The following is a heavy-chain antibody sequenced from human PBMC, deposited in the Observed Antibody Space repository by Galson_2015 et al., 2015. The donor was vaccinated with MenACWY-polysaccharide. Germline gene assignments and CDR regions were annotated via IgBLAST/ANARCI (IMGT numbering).Heavy chain of an antibody. Sequence: SLRLSCAASGFTFSNYWMSWVRQAPGKGLEWVANIKQDGSEKYYVDSVKGRFTISRDNAKNSLYLRMNSLRAEDTAMYYCASQTWTGYLDYWGQGILVTVSS. V-gene: IGHV3-7*03. CDR3: ASQTWTGYLDY. CDR1: GFTFSNYW. J-gene: IGHJ4*02. D-gene: IGHD3-10*01. CDR2: IKQDGSEK.